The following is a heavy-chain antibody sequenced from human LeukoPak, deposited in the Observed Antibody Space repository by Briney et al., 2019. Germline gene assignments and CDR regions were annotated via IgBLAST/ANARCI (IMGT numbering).Heavy chain of an antibody. D-gene: IGHD5-12*01. J-gene: IGHJ6*04. CDR3: ARNHVPTGLRDV. CDR2: MNPNSGNT. CDR1: GYTFTGYY. Sequence: ASVKVSCKASGYTFTGYYMHWVRQATGQGPEWMGWMNPNSGNTGYAQKFQGRVTMTRDTSINTAYMELSSLGSEDTAVYYCARNHVPTGLRDVWGTGTPVIVSS. V-gene: IGHV1-8*02.